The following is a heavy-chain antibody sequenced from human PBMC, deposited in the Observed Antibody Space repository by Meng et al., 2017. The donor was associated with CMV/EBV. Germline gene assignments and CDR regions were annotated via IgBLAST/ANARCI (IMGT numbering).Heavy chain of an antibody. J-gene: IGHJ6*02. CDR3: ARGKLDPHCSSTSCYDYYYGMDV. CDR2: ISSSSSYI. D-gene: IGHD2-2*01. CDR1: GLTFSSYS. Sequence: GESLKISCAASGLTFSSYSMNWVRQAPGKGLEWVSSISSSSSYIYYADSVKGRFTISRDNAKNSLYLQMNSLRAEDTAVYYCARGKLDPHCSSTSCYDYYYGMDVWGQGTTVTVSS. V-gene: IGHV3-21*01.